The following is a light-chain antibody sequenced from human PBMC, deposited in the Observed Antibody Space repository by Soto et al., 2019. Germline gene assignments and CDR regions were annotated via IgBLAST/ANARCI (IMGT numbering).Light chain of an antibody. J-gene: IGKJ3*01. CDR3: QQYGSSPS. CDR1: QSVSSNF. Sequence: EIVLTQSPGTLSLSPGERATLSCRASQSVSSNFLAWYQQKPGQAPRLLIYGASTRATGIPDRFSGRGSGTDFTLTISRLEPEDFAVYYCQQYGSSPSFGPGTQVDIK. CDR2: GAS. V-gene: IGKV3-20*01.